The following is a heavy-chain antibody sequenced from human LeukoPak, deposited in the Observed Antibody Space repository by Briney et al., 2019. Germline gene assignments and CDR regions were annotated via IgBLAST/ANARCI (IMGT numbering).Heavy chain of an antibody. CDR1: GYTFTGYY. CDR2: INPNSGGT. V-gene: IGHV1-2*04. Sequence: GASVKVSCKASGYTFTGYYMHWVRQAPGQGLEWMGWINPNSGGTSYAQKFQGLVTMTRDTSISTAYMELSRLRSDDTAVYYCARDRNIVATEFDYWGQGTLVTVSS. D-gene: IGHD5-12*01. J-gene: IGHJ4*02. CDR3: ARDRNIVATEFDY.